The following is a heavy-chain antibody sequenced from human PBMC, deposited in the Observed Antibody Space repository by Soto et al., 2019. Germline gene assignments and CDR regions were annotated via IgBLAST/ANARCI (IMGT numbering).Heavy chain of an antibody. CDR2: MYHSGAT. V-gene: IGHV4-59*11. J-gene: IGHJ4*02. CDR1: GGSIRSHY. CDR3: ASNSGYDHFDF. Sequence: SETLSLTCTVSGGSIRSHYWSWLRQPPGKGLEWIGYMYHSGATNYNPSLKSRVTMSVDTPKNQFSLKLSSVTAADTAVYYCASNSGYDHFDFWGQGTLVTVSS. D-gene: IGHD5-12*01.